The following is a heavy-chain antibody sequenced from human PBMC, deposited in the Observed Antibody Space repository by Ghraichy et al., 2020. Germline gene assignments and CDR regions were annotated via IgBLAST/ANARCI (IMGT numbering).Heavy chain of an antibody. CDR3: AKDHYATPGSAAVAGNDAFDL. V-gene: IGHV3-23*01. Sequence: GGSLRLSCAASGFTFSDYAMSWVRQAPGKGLEWGSIISGTSGSTYYADSVKGRFTISRDNSKDTLYLQLHSLRVEDTATYYCAKDHYATPGSAAVAGNDAFDLWGQGTMVTVSS. D-gene: IGHD6-19*01. CDR1: GFTFSDYA. CDR2: ISGTSGST. J-gene: IGHJ3*01.